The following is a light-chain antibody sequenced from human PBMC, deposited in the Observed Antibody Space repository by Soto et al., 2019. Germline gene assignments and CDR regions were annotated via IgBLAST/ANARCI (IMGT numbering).Light chain of an antibody. J-gene: IGLJ1*01. CDR3: SSYTSSRTYV. CDR1: NSDIGTVNS. V-gene: IGLV2-14*01. Sequence: QSALTQPASVSASPGQSITISCTETNSDIGTVNSVSWYQQFPGKAPKLMIFVVSVRPSGVSTRFSGSKFGNTAFLYISGLQAEDEADYYCSSYTSSRTYVFGSGTKLTVL. CDR2: VVS.